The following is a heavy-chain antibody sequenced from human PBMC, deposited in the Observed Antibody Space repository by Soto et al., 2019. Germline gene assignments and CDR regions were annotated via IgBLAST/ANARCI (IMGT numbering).Heavy chain of an antibody. CDR1: GGTFSTYS. CDR2: IIPIFGTA. CDR3: ANSSGNNYGVGTNYYFDY. D-gene: IGHD1-26*01. Sequence: QVQLVQSGAEVKKPGSSVKVSCKTSGGTFSTYSIVWVRQAPGEGLEWMGGIIPIFGTANYAQKFQDRVTITADKSTNTAFMDLSRLNSKDTAMYYCANSSGNNYGVGTNYYFDYWGQGTLVTVSS. J-gene: IGHJ4*02. V-gene: IGHV1-69*06.